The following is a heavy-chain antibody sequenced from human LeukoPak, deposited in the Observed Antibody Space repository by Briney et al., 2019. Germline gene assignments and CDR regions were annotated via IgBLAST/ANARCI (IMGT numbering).Heavy chain of an antibody. D-gene: IGHD6-6*01. V-gene: IGHV4-59*04. Sequence: SETLSLTCTVSGGSISSYYWSWIRQPPGKGLEWIGYIYYSGSTYYNPSLKSRVTISVDTSKNQFSLKLSSVTAADTAVYYCARRRAQQLGPWSDPWGQGTLVTVSS. J-gene: IGHJ5*02. CDR2: IYYSGST. CDR3: ARRRAQQLGPWSDP. CDR1: GGSISSYY.